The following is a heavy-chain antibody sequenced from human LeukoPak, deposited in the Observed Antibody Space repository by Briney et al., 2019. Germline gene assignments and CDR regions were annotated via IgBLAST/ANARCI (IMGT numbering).Heavy chain of an antibody. J-gene: IGHJ6*03. V-gene: IGHV4-4*07. CDR2: IYTSGGT. D-gene: IGHD4-23*01. Sequence: KASETLSLTCTVSGGSISSYYWSWIRQPAGKGLEWIGRIYTSGGTNYNPSLKSRVTISVDTSKNQFSLKLSSVTAADTAVYYCARDTFIRIYGGNSYYYYYMDVWGKGTTVTVSS. CDR3: ARDTFIRIYGGNSYYYYYMDV. CDR1: GGSISSYY.